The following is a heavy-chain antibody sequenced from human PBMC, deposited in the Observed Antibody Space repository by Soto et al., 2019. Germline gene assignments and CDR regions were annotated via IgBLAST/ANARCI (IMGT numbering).Heavy chain of an antibody. CDR2: IYHNGRS. D-gene: IGHD2-15*01. Sequence: SETLSLTCTVSGGSFSSTSYYWGWVRQTPGKGLEWIGEIYHNGRSNYNPSLKSRVTLSIDKSKNQFFLNLTTVTAADTAVYYCARSQGVVPTHAFDPWGQGTLVTVSS. CDR3: ARSQGVVPTHAFDP. V-gene: IGHV4-39*07. CDR1: GGSFSSTSYY. J-gene: IGHJ5*02.